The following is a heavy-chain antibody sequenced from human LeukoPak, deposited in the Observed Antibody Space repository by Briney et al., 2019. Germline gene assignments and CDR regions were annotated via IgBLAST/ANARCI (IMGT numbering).Heavy chain of an antibody. CDR3: ARVVPAAIRNWFDP. V-gene: IGHV1-18*01. Sequence: ASVKVSCKASGYTFTSYGISWLRQAPGQGLESMGWISAYNGNTNYAQKLQGRVTMPTDTSTSTAYMELRSLRSDATAVYSCARVVPAAIRNWFDPWGQGTLVTVSS. CDR1: GYTFTSYG. D-gene: IGHD2-2*01. CDR2: ISAYNGNT. J-gene: IGHJ5*02.